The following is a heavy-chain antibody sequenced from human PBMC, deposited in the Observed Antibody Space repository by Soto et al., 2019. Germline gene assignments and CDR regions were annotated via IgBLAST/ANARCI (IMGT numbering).Heavy chain of an antibody. CDR3: ARLTVVDAFDI. Sequence: QVQLVQSGAEVKKPGASVKVSCKASGYTFTSYAMHWVRQAPGQRLEWMGWINAGNGNTKYSQKFQGRVTITRDTSASTAYMELSSLRSEDTAVDYCARLTVVDAFDIWGQGTMVTVSS. J-gene: IGHJ3*02. D-gene: IGHD4-17*01. CDR1: GYTFTSYA. CDR2: INAGNGNT. V-gene: IGHV1-3*01.